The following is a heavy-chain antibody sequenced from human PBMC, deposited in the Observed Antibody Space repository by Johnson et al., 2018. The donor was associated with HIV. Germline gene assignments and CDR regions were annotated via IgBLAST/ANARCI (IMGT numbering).Heavy chain of an antibody. CDR3: AKVSWEARLGDPFDI. CDR2: IPYDVSNK. D-gene: IGHD1-26*01. V-gene: IGHV3-30*18. Sequence: QVQLVESGGGVVQPGRSLRLSCAASGFTFSSYGMHWVRQAPGTGLEWVAVIPYDVSNKYYADSVKCRFTISRDNSKNTLYLQMNSLRAEDTAVYYCAKVSWEARLGDPFDIWGQGTMVTVSS. J-gene: IGHJ3*02. CDR1: GFTFSSYG.